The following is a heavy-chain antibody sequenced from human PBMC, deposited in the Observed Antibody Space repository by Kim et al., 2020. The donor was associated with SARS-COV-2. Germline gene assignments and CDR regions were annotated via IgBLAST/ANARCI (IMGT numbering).Heavy chain of an antibody. V-gene: IGHV3-33*01. Sequence: GGSLRLSCAASGFTFSSYGMHWVRQAPGKGLEWVAVIWYDGSNKYYADSVKGRFTISRDNSKNTLYLQMNSLRAEDTAVYYCARDESQWLPIVGATSGIDYWGQGTLVTVSS. D-gene: IGHD1-26*01. J-gene: IGHJ4*02. CDR2: IWYDGSNK. CDR3: ARDESQWLPIVGATSGIDY. CDR1: GFTFSSYG.